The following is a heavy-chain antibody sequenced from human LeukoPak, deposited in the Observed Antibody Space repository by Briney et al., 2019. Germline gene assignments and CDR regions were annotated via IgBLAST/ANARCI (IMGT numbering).Heavy chain of an antibody. CDR1: GASIRSYY. Sequence: SETLSLTCTVSGASIRSYYWSRLRQPPGKGLEWFGYFYYSGSTKYDPSLESRVTISVDTSKNQLYLKLNSVTAADTAVYYCARHSRAYISASGTFENSGQGTLVTVSS. CDR3: ARHSRAYISASGTFEN. V-gene: IGHV4-59*08. D-gene: IGHD6-6*01. CDR2: FYYSGST. J-gene: IGHJ4*02.